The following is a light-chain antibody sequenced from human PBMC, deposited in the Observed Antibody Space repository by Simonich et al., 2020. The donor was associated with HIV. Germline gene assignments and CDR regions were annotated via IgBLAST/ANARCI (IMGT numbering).Light chain of an antibody. CDR3: SSYTTSSTVV. V-gene: IGLV2-14*03. J-gene: IGLJ2*01. CDR2: AVT. Sequence: QSALTQPASVSGSPGQSITISCTGTRSDVGGYNYVSWYQQHPGKAPKLMIYAVTNRPPGVSNRFSGSKSGNTASLTISGLQAEDEADYYCSSYTTSSTVVFGGGTKLTVL. CDR1: RSDVGGYNY.